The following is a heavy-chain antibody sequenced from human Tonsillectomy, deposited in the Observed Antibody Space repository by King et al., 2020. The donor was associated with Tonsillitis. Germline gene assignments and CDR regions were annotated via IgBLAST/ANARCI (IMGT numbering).Heavy chain of an antibody. CDR3: AREPVLRTSSSSNYLVV. CDR2: IFYNGNT. D-gene: IGHD6-6*01. V-gene: IGHV4-31*03. CDR1: GGSISSTSYY. J-gene: IGHJ6*04. Sequence: VQLQESGPGMVKPSQTLSLTCTVSGGSISSTSYYWSWIRQHPGKGLEWIGYIFYNGNTYYNPSLKSRLSMSVDTSKNQFSLRLSSVTAADTAVYYCAREPVLRTSSSSNYLVVWGKGTTVSVSS.